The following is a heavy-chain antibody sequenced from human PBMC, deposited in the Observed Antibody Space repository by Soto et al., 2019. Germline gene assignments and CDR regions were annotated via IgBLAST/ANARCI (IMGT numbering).Heavy chain of an antibody. CDR1: GGTFSGYA. V-gene: IGHV1-69*13. D-gene: IGHD3-22*01. J-gene: IGHJ3*02. Sequence: SVKVSCKASGGTFSGYAFTWVRQAPGQGLEWMGGIIPIFDTAVYAQKFQGRVTITADESTSTAYMELSSLRSEDTAVYYCAIGTYYHDSSGYNGAFDIWGPGTMVTVSS. CDR2: IIPIFDTA. CDR3: AIGTYYHDSSGYNGAFDI.